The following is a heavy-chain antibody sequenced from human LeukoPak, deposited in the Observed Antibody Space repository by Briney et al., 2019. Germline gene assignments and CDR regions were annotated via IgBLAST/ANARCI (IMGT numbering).Heavy chain of an antibody. CDR1: GGPFSGYY. J-gene: IGHJ4*02. V-gene: IGHV4-34*01. Sequence: SETLSLTCAVYGGPFSGYYWSWIRQPPGKGLEWIGNIYYSGSTYYNPSLKSRVTISVDTSKNQFSLKLSSVTAADTAVYYCARTHSSGWYFPLDYWGQGTLVTVSS. D-gene: IGHD6-19*01. CDR2: IYYSGST. CDR3: ARTHSSGWYFPLDY.